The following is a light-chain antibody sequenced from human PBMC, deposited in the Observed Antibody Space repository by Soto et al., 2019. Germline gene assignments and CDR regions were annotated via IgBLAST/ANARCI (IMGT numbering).Light chain of an antibody. CDR3: QQYGSSPWT. V-gene: IGKV3-20*01. CDR2: AAS. Sequence: EIVLTQSPGTLSLSPGERATLSCRASQSVRNNYLAWYQQKPGQAPRLLIYAASGRATGIPDRFSGSGSGKDFTLTISRLAPEDFAVYHCQQYGSSPWTFGQGTKVEIK. J-gene: IGKJ1*01. CDR1: QSVRNNY.